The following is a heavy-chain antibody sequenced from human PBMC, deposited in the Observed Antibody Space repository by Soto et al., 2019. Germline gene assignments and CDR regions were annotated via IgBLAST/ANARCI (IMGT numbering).Heavy chain of an antibody. CDR3: AGPTVGNWFDP. D-gene: IGHD4-17*01. CDR1: GGSFSGYY. J-gene: IGHJ5*02. Sequence: PSETLSLTCAVYGGSFSGYYWSWIRQPPGKGLEWIGEINHSGSTNYNPSLKSRVTISVDTSKNQFSLKLSSVTAADTAVYYCAGPTVGNWFDPWGQGTLVTVSS. CDR2: INHSGST. V-gene: IGHV4-34*01.